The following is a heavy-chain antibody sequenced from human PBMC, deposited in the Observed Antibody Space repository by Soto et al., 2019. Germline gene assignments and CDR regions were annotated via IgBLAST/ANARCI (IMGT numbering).Heavy chain of an antibody. J-gene: IGHJ4*02. Sequence: EASVKVSCKVSGDTLTELSMHWVRQAPGKGLEWMGGFDPEDGETIYAQKFQGRVTMTEDTSTDTAYMELSSLRSEDTAVYYCATADSSGFGYWGQGTLVTVSS. CDR3: ATADSSGFGY. V-gene: IGHV1-24*01. D-gene: IGHD6-19*01. CDR2: FDPEDGET. CDR1: GDTLTELS.